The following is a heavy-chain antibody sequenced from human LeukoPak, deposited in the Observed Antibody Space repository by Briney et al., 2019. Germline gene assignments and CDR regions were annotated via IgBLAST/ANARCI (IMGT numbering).Heavy chain of an antibody. V-gene: IGHV4-4*07. J-gene: IGHJ4*02. CDR3: ARGIMSTVAYFGY. CDR1: GGPIRGYF. D-gene: IGHD5/OR15-5a*01. CDR2: IYTSGST. Sequence: SETLSLTCNVSGGPIRGYFWSWIRQPAGKGLEWIGRIYTSGSTHYNPSLKSRLSISRDTSKNQFSLRLTSVTAADTAVYYCARGIMSTVAYFGYWGQGSLVTVSS.